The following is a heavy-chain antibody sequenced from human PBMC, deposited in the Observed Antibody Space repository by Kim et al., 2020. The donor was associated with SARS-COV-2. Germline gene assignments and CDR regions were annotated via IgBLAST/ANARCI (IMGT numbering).Heavy chain of an antibody. D-gene: IGHD2-2*01. CDR1: GGSISSSNW. CDR2: IYHSGST. CDR3: ARDCSSTSCYGSHYGMDV. J-gene: IGHJ6*02. Sequence: SETLSLTCAVSGGSISSSNWWSWVRQPPGKGLEWIGEIYHSGSTNYNPSLKSRVTISVDKSKNQFSLKLSSVTAADTAVYYCARDCSSTSCYGSHYGMDVWGQGTTVTVSS. V-gene: IGHV4-4*02.